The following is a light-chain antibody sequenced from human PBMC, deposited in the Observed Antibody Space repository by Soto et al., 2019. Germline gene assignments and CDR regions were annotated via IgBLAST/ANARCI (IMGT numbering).Light chain of an antibody. CDR2: EVS. V-gene: IGLV2-14*01. J-gene: IGLJ1*01. CDR3: SSYTTSSSYV. Sequence: QSVLTQPASVSGCPGQSSTISCTGISNDVGGYNYVSWYQQHPGKAPKLILYEVSNRPSGVSHRFSGSKSANTASLTISGLQTEDEADYYCSSYTTSSSYVFGTGTKVTVL. CDR1: SNDVGGYNY.